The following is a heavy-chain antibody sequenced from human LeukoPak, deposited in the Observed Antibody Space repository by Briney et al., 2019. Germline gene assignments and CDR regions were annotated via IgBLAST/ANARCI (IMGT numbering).Heavy chain of an antibody. CDR2: IYYSGST. Sequence: SETLSLTCTVSGGSISSYYWSWIRQPPGKGLEWIGYIYYSGSTNYNPSLKSRVTISVDTSKNQFSLKLSSVTAADTAVYYCARDGTGNYFDYWGRGTLVTVSS. D-gene: IGHD3/OR15-3a*01. V-gene: IGHV4-59*01. CDR3: ARDGTGNYFDY. CDR1: GGSISSYY. J-gene: IGHJ4*02.